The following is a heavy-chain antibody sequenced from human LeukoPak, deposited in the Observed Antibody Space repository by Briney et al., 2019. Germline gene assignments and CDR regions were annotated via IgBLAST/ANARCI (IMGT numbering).Heavy chain of an antibody. CDR2: ISGSGGST. V-gene: IGHV3-23*01. J-gene: IGHJ4*02. D-gene: IGHD2-8*02. Sequence: GGSLRLSCAASGFTFSSYAMSWVRQAPGKGLEWVSAISGSGGSTYYADSVKGRFTVSRDNSKNTLYLQMNSLRAEDTAVYYCAKAREGDGGWWGAFDYWGQGTLVTVSS. CDR3: AKAREGDGGWWGAFDY. CDR1: GFTFSSYA.